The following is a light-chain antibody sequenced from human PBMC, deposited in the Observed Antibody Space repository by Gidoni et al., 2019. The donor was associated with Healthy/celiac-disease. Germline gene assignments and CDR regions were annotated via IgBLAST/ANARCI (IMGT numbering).Light chain of an antibody. CDR2: GAS. CDR3: QQYGSSPYT. V-gene: IGKV3-20*01. CDR1: QSVSSSY. Sequence: EIVLTQSPGTLSLSPGERATLSCRASQSVSSSYLAWYQQKPGQAPRLLIYGASRATGIPDRFSGSGSGTDFTLTISRLEPEDFAVYYCQQYGSSPYTFGQXTKLEIK. J-gene: IGKJ2*01.